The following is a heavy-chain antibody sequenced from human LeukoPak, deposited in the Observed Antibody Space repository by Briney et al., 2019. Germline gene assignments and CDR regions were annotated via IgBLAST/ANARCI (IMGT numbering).Heavy chain of an antibody. CDR2: ISGSGGST. V-gene: IGHV3-23*01. CDR3: AKDKRQYPYYFDY. CDR1: GFTFSTYS. Sequence: GGSLRLSCAASGFTFSTYSMNWVRQAPGKGLEWVSAISGSGGSTYYADSVKGRFTISRDNSKNTMYLQMNSLRAEDTAVYYCAKDKRQYPYYFDYWGQGTLVTVSS. D-gene: IGHD4-11*01. J-gene: IGHJ4*02.